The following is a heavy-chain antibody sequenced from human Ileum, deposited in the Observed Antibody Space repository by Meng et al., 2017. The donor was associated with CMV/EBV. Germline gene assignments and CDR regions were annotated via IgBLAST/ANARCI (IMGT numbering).Heavy chain of an antibody. Sequence: GGSLRLSCAASEFTVSSNYMTWVRQAPGKGLEWVSVIYTNGRTYYADSVRGRFTISRDNSKNMLYFQMNNLRLEDTAVYYCARDFWVEGYYYGMDVWGQGTTVTVSS. CDR2: IYTNGRT. D-gene: IGHD3-3*01. V-gene: IGHV3-53*01. CDR3: ARDFWVEGYYYGMDV. CDR1: EFTVSSNY. J-gene: IGHJ6*02.